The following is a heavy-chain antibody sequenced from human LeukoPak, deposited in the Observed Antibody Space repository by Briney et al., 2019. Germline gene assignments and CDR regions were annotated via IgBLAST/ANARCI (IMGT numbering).Heavy chain of an antibody. CDR1: GYTFTGYY. Sequence: ASVKVSCKASGYTFTGYYMHWVRQAPGQGLEWMGIINPSGGSTSYAQKFQGRVTMTRDMSTSTVYMELSSLRSEDTAVYYCARGELQLPHFDYWGQGTLVTVSS. D-gene: IGHD1-26*01. J-gene: IGHJ4*02. V-gene: IGHV1-46*01. CDR3: ARGELQLPHFDY. CDR2: INPSGGST.